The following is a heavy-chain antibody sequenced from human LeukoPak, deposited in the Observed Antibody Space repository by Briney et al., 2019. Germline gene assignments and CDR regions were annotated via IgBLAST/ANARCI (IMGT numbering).Heavy chain of an antibody. CDR3: ARDPPDEMATTTGYFDY. D-gene: IGHD5-24*01. Sequence: PSETLSLTCTVSGGSISSSSYYWGWIRQPPGKGLEWIGSIYYSGSTYYNPSLKSRVTISVDTSKNQFSLKLSSVTTADTAVYYCARDPPDEMATTTGYFDYWGQGTLVTVSS. CDR2: IYYSGST. J-gene: IGHJ4*02. V-gene: IGHV4-39*07. CDR1: GGSISSSSYY.